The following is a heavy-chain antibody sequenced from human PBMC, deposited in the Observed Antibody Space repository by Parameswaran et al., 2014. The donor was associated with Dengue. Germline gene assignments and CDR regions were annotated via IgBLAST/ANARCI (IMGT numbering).Heavy chain of an antibody. CDR3: ARGGYYYDSSGYYVFDY. CDR2: IYTSGST. V-gene: IGHV4-4*07. J-gene: IGHJ4*02. D-gene: IGHD3-22*01. Sequence: VRQMPGKGLEWIGRIYTSGSTNYNPSLKSRVTMSVDTSKNQLSLKLSSVTAADTAVYYCARGGYYYDSSGYYVFDYWGQGTLVTVSS.